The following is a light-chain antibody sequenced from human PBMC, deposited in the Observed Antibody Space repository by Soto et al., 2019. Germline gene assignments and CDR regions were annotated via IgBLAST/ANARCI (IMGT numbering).Light chain of an antibody. J-gene: IGLJ3*02. V-gene: IGLV2-14*01. CDR2: EVR. CDR3: ISYTSSSTWV. CDR1: SSDVGGYNY. Sequence: QSALTQPASVSGSPGQSITISCTGTSSDVGGYNYVSWYQQHPGTAPKLMIYEVRNRPSGVSDRFSGSRSGNTASLTISGLQAEDESDYYCISYTSSSTWVFGGGTKVTVL.